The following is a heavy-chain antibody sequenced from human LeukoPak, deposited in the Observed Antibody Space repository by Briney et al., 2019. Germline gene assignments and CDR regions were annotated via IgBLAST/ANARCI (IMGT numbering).Heavy chain of an antibody. Sequence: QPGGSLRLSCAASGFTFTTYTISWVRQAPGKGLEWVSSIYGDASKTFYADSVRGRFTISRDSSKSMVYLQMNGLRVDDTALYYCATDRVPDNGWNFDMWGQGTMVIVSA. J-gene: IGHJ3*02. CDR2: IYGDASKT. CDR3: ATDRVPDNGWNFDM. V-gene: IGHV3-23*01. D-gene: IGHD1-1*01. CDR1: GFTFTTYT.